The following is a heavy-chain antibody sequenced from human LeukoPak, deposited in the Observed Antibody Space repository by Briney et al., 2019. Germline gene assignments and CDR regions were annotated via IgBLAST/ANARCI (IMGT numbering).Heavy chain of an antibody. CDR3: ARDLRQWLVPNGYYGMDV. CDR2: NISIYGTA. CDR1: GVTFTSDA. D-gene: IGHD6-19*01. V-gene: IGHV1-69*01. Sequence: SGNCACKAPGVTFTSDAMGWMRQAPRQGRGWMGGNISIYGTANYAQKFQGRVTITADESTSTAYMELSSLRSEDTAVYYCARDLRQWLVPNGYYGMDVWGQGTTVTVSS. J-gene: IGHJ6*02.